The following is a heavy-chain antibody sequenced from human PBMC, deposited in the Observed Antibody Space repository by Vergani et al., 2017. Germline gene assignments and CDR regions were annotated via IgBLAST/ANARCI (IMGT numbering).Heavy chain of an antibody. CDR3: AGPQGTSAYYYGGFDY. J-gene: IGHJ4*02. V-gene: IGHV3-33*01. D-gene: IGHD3-22*01. Sequence: VQLVASGGGLVQRGGSLRLSCAASGFSFSSYGMHWVRQAPGKGLEWVAAIWYDGSKTYYADSVKGRFTISRDNSKDTLFLQMNSLTAEDTAIYYCAGPQGTSAYYYGGFDYWGQGILVTVSS. CDR1: GFSFSSYG. CDR2: IWYDGSKT.